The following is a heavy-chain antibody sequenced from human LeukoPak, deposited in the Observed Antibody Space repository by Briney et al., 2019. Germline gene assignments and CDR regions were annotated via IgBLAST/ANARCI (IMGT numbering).Heavy chain of an antibody. J-gene: IGHJ4*02. Sequence: SETLSLTCTVSGGSISNYYWSWIRQAPGKGLEWIGYIYYSGSTNYNPSLKSRVTISLDTANNQFSLKLSSVTAADTAVYYCAGTSKWLAFDYWGQGTLVTVSS. D-gene: IGHD6-19*01. CDR3: AGTSKWLAFDY. CDR1: GGSISNYY. CDR2: IYYSGST. V-gene: IGHV4-59*01.